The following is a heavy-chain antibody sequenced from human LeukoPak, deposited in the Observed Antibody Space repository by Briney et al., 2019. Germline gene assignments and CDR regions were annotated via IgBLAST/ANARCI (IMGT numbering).Heavy chain of an antibody. CDR1: GYIFTDYY. D-gene: IGHD3-22*01. J-gene: IGHJ3*02. CDR3: ARGGDHYDSSGYRDAFDM. Sequence: GASVKVSCKASGYIFTDYYMHWVRQAPGQELGLMGRINPNSGGTNYAQNFQGRVSMTRDMSTNTVYMELSSLRPEDTAIFYCARGGDHYDSSGYRDAFDMWGQGTLVAVSS. CDR2: INPNSGGT. V-gene: IGHV1/OR15-1*04.